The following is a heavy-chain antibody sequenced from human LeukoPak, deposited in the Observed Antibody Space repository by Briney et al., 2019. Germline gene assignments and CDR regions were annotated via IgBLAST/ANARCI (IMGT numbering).Heavy chain of an antibody. D-gene: IGHD3-22*01. CDR2: ISNDGGGT. CDR1: GFIFNNYG. J-gene: IGHJ5*02. CDR3: AKGSSGYFAHL. Sequence: GGSLRLSCAASGFIFNNYGLMWVRQAPGKGLEWVSAISNDGGGTQYADFVEGRFTISRDNSKNTLFLQMSSLRAEDTALYYCAKGSSGYFAHLWGQGTLVTVSS. V-gene: IGHV3-23*01.